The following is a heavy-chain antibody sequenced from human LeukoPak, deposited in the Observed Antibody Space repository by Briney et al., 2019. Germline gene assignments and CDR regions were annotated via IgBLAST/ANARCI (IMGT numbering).Heavy chain of an antibody. J-gene: IGHJ4*02. V-gene: IGHV4-39*01. CDR1: GGSISSSSNY. CDR3: ARNTGTRTYYYDSSGYLPPYYFDY. D-gene: IGHD3-22*01. CDR2: IYYSGST. Sequence: SETLSLTCTVSGGSISSSSNYWGWIRQPPGKGLEWIGSIYYSGSTYYNPSLKSRVTISVDTSKNQFSLKLSSVTAADTAVYYCARNTGTRTYYYDSSGYLPPYYFDYWGQGTLVTVSS.